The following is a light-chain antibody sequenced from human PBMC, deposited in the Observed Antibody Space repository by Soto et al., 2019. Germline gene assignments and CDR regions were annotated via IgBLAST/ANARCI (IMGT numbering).Light chain of an antibody. CDR1: QSVSSSY. V-gene: IGKV3-20*01. J-gene: IGKJ4*01. Sequence: EIVLTQSPGTLSLSPGARATLSCRASQSVSSSYLAWYQQKPGQAPRLLIYGPSSRATGIPDRFSGSGSGTDFTLTISRLEPEDFAVYYCQQYGSSPLTFGGGTKVEIK. CDR2: GPS. CDR3: QQYGSSPLT.